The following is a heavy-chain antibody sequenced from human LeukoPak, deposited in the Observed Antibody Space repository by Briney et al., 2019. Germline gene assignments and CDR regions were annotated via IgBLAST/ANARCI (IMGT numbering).Heavy chain of an antibody. D-gene: IGHD3-10*01. CDR2: FDPEDGET. Sequence: ASVKVSCKVSGYTLTELSMHWVRQAPGKGLEWMGGFDPEDGETIYAQKFQGRVTMTEDTSTDTAYMGLSSLRSEDTAVCYCATLTMVRGVRSDYWGQGTLVTVSS. CDR3: ATLTMVRGVRSDY. CDR1: GYTLTELS. V-gene: IGHV1-24*01. J-gene: IGHJ4*02.